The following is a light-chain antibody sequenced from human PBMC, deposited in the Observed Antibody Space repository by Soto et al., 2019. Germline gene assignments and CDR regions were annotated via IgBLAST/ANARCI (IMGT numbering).Light chain of an antibody. V-gene: IGKV1-39*01. J-gene: IGKJ4*01. Sequence: DRVTITCRASQGISSWLAWYQQKPGKAPNLLIFGASTLQSGVPSRFSGSGSGTDFTLTISSLQPEDFATYYCLQSYRTPLTFGGGTKVDI. CDR1: QGISSW. CDR3: LQSYRTPLT. CDR2: GAS.